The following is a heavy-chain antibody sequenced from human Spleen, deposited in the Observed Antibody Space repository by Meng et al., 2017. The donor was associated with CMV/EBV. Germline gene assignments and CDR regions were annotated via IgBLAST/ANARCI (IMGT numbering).Heavy chain of an antibody. J-gene: IGHJ3*02. CDR1: GFTLNDAW. D-gene: IGHD2-2*01. CDR2: ISSSGGST. V-gene: IGHV3-11*04. CDR3: ARGRVLEVPQGAFDI. Sequence: GESLKISCATSGFTLNDAWMSWVRQAPGKGLEWVSGISSSGGSTYYADSVKGRFTISRDNAQNSLYLQMNSLRAEDTAVYYCARGRVLEVPQGAFDIWGQGTMVTVSS.